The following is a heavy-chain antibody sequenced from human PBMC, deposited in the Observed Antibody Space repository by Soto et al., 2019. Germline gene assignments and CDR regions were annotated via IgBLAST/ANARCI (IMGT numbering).Heavy chain of an antibody. CDR2: MYSSGST. D-gene: IGHD6-13*01. V-gene: IGHV4-59*01. Sequence: SETLSLTCTVSGGSITLYYWNWIRRSPGKGLEWIGYMYSSGSTNYRPSLKSRVTISGDTSKNQFSPRLRSVTAADTAVYYCARHMYSSSWSANWFDPWGQGTLVTVSS. CDR1: GGSITLYY. CDR3: ARHMYSSSWSANWFDP. J-gene: IGHJ5*02.